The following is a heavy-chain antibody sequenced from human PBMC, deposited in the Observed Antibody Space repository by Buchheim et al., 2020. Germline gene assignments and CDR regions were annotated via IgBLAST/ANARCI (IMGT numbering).Heavy chain of an antibody. V-gene: IGHV3-33*01. CDR2: IWYDGSNK. D-gene: IGHD1-26*01. CDR3: ARSLMSYYRFDY. Sequence: QVQLVESGGGVVQPGRSLRLSCAASGFTFSSYGMHWVRQAPGKGLEWVAVIWYDGSNKYYADSVKGRFTISRDNSKHTLYLQMNSLRAEDTAVYYCARSLMSYYRFDYWGQGTL. J-gene: IGHJ4*02. CDR1: GFTFSSYG.